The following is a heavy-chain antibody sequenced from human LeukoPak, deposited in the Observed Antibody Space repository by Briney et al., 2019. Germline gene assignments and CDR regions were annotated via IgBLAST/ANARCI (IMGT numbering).Heavy chain of an antibody. Sequence: GGSLRLSCAASGFTVNSNFMSWVRQAPGKGLEWVSVIYSGGSTYYADSVKGRFTISRDNSKNTLYLQMNSLRVEDTAVYYCAKRRGLELLYYYYMDVWGKGTTVTVSS. V-gene: IGHV3-53*05. CDR1: GFTVNSNF. CDR2: IYSGGST. D-gene: IGHD1-7*01. J-gene: IGHJ6*03. CDR3: AKRRGLELLYYYYMDV.